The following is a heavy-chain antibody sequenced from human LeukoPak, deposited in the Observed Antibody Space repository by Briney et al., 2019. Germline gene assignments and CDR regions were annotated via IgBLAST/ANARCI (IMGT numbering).Heavy chain of an antibody. D-gene: IGHD6-13*01. V-gene: IGHV4-59*01. CDR3: ARGVSSSWFPFDY. CDR1: GGSISSYY. J-gene: IGHJ4*02. Sequence: SETLSLTCTVSGGSISSYYCSWIRQPPGKGLEWIGYIYYSGSTNYNPSLKSRVTISVDTSKNQFSLKLSSVTAADTAVYYCARGVSSSWFPFDYWGQGTLVTVSS. CDR2: IYYSGST.